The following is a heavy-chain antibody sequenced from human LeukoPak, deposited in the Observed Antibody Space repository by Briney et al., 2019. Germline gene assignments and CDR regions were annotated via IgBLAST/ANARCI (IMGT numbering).Heavy chain of an antibody. V-gene: IGHV1-2*06. D-gene: IGHD3-22*01. Sequence: GASVKVSCTASGYTFTSYGISWVRQAPGQGLEWMGRINPNSGGTNYAQKFQGRVTMTRDTSISTAYMELSRLRSDDTAVYYCARGLYYYDSSGYYSNDAFDIWGQGTMVTVSS. CDR1: GYTFTSYG. J-gene: IGHJ3*02. CDR2: INPNSGGT. CDR3: ARGLYYYDSSGYYSNDAFDI.